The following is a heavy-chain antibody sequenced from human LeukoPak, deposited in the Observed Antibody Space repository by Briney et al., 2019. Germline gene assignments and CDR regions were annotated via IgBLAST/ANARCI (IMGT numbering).Heavy chain of an antibody. CDR2: ITASGTDT. J-gene: IGHJ6*03. D-gene: IGHD3-22*01. Sequence: GGSLRLSCTASGFSVSTYPMAWVRQAPGKGLQWVSTITASGTDTFYADSVKGRFTISRDNSKNTLYLQMNSLRAEDTAVYYCAKNSVIDSSGYYQDYYYYYMDVWGKGTTVTISS. CDR3: AKNSVIDSSGYYQDYYYYYMDV. V-gene: IGHV3-23*01. CDR1: GFSVSTYP.